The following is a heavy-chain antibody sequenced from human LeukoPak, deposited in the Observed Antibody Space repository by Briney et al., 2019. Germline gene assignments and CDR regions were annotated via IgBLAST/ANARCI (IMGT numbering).Heavy chain of an antibody. V-gene: IGHV3-23*01. CDR2: TSSSDAGT. D-gene: IGHD3-10*01. CDR3: ASSITMVRGVIISGDWFDP. CDR1: GFALSSYA. J-gene: IGHJ5*02. Sequence: GGSLRLSCAASGFALSSYAMSWVRQAPGKGLEWVSATSSSDAGTYHAESVRGRFTISRDNSKNTLYLQMNSLRADDAAVYYCASSITMVRGVIISGDWFDPWGQGTLVTVSS.